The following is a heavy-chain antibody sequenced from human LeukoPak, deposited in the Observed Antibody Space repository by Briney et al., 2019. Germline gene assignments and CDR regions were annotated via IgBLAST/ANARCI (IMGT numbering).Heavy chain of an antibody. CDR2: IKQDGSEK. D-gene: IGHD3-10*01. CDR3: AKLAKYFYGSETYYFFEH. Sequence: GGSLRLSCAASGFTFSSYWMSWVRQAPGKGLEWVANIKQDGSEKYYVDSVKGRFTISRDNAKNSLYLQMNILRVEDTAVYYCAKLAKYFYGSETYYFFEHWGQGTPVTASS. CDR1: GFTFSSYW. V-gene: IGHV3-7*01. J-gene: IGHJ4*02.